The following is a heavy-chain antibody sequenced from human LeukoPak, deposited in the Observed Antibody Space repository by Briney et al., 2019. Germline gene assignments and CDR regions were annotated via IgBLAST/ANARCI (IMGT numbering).Heavy chain of an antibody. CDR3: ARDSYGMDV. Sequence: GGLLRISCAASGFTFSSYAMSGGRQAPPMGLQWVSAISGSGGSTYYADSVKGRFTISRDNSKNTLYLQMNSLRAEDTAVYYCARDSYGMDVWGQGTTVTVSS. J-gene: IGHJ6*02. V-gene: IGHV3-23*01. CDR1: GFTFSSYA. CDR2: ISGSGGST.